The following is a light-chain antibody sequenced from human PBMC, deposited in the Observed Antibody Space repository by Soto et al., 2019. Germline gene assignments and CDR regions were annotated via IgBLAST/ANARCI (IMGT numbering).Light chain of an antibody. V-gene: IGKV3-20*01. CDR3: QQYVSSPWT. CDR2: AAS. Sequence: ESVLTQSPGTLSLSPGERATLSCRASQNVDSNYLAWYQQKPGQAPSLLIYAASSRAAGIPDRFSGSGSGTDFTLTISRLEPDDFAVYYCQQYVSSPWTFGQGTKVDIK. CDR1: QNVDSNY. J-gene: IGKJ1*01.